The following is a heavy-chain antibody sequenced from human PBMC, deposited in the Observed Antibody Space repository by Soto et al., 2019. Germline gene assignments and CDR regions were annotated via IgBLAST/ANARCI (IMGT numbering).Heavy chain of an antibody. D-gene: IGHD1-26*01. CDR3: ARHSELGALRPFEP. CDR1: GGSMSSYY. V-gene: IGHV4-59*08. Sequence: PSETLSLTCTVSGGSMSSYYWSWIRQPPGKGLEWIGYIYNSGSTNSNPSLKSRVTISVDTSNNQVSLRLRSVTAADTAVYYCARHSELGALRPFEPWGQATLATVPS. CDR2: IYNSGST. J-gene: IGHJ5*02.